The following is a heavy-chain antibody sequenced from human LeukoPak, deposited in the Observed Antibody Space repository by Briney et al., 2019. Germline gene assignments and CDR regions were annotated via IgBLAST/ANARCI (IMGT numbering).Heavy chain of an antibody. V-gene: IGHV3-53*01. CDR1: GFTVSSNY. J-gene: IGHJ4*02. CDR2: LYSAGAT. Sequence: GGSLRLSCAASGFTVSSNYMSWVRQAPGKGLEWVSILYSAGATYYADSVKGRFTISRDNSKNTLYLQMNSLGVEDTAVYYCASGGMGARKFYSDPFHYWGQGTLVTVSS. D-gene: IGHD2-15*01. CDR3: ASGGMGARKFYSDPFHY.